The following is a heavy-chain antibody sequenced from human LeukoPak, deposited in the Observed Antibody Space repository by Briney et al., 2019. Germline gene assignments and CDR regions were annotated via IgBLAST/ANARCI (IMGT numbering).Heavy chain of an antibody. CDR2: IYNSGRT. D-gene: IGHD3-3*01. CDR1: GDSISSSSGYY. V-gene: IGHV4-39*01. CDR3: VRHKPADFWGGHFDY. Sequence: SETLSLTCTVSGDSISSSSGYYWGWIRHPPGKGLDYIGSIYNSGRTYYNPSLKSRVTISVDTSKNQFSLKLNSVTAADTAVYYCVRHKPADFWGGHFDYWXXGTXVXVSS. J-gene: IGHJ4*01.